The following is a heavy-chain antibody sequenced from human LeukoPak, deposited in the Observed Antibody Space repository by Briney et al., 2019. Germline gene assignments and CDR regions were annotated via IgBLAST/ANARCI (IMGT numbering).Heavy chain of an antibody. CDR2: IRSKANNYET. CDR1: GFTFSDSA. V-gene: IGHV3-73*01. J-gene: IGHJ4*02. CDR3: TRQDSAMVRDY. Sequence: GGSLRLSCAASGFTFSDSAIHWVRQASGKGLEWVGRIRSKANNYETAYAASVAGRSTISRDDSKNTAYLQMNRLKSEDTAVYYCTRQDSAMVRDYWGQGTLVTVSS. D-gene: IGHD5-18*01.